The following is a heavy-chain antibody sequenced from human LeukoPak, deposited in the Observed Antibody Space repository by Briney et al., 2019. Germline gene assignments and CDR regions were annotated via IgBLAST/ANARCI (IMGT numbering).Heavy chain of an antibody. Sequence: SETLSLTCTVSGGSISSYYWSWIRQPPGKGLEWIGYIYYSGSTNYNPSLKSRVTISVDTSKNQFSLKLSSVTAADTAVYYCARGKRAYDSSGYYPAGLDYWGQGTLVSVSS. CDR1: GGSISSYY. CDR2: IYYSGST. J-gene: IGHJ4*02. V-gene: IGHV4-59*01. CDR3: ARGKRAYDSSGYYPAGLDY. D-gene: IGHD3-22*01.